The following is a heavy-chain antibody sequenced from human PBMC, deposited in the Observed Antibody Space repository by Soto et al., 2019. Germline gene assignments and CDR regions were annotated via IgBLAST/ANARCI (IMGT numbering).Heavy chain of an antibody. Sequence: QLQLQESGPGLVKPSETLSLTCTVSGGSISSRGYYWGWIRQPPGKGLEWIGTIYYSGSTYYNPSLKSRVTISVDTSKNQFSLKLSSVTAADTAVYYCATSNWFDPWGQGTLVTDSS. V-gene: IGHV4-39*01. CDR2: IYYSGST. CDR3: ATSNWFDP. CDR1: GGSISSRGYY. J-gene: IGHJ5*02.